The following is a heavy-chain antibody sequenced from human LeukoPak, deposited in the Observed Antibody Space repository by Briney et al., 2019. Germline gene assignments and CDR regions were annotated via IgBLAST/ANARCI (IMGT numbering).Heavy chain of an antibody. CDR3: TKDPNGDYVGAFDP. D-gene: IGHD4-17*01. CDR1: GFRFSIYA. CDR2: IDSGATDI. J-gene: IGHJ5*02. V-gene: IGHV3-21*05. Sequence: GGSLRLSCAASGFRFSIYAMNWVRQAPGKGLEWISYIDSGATDILYADSVKGRFTISRDDAKNSLFLQMTSLRAEDTAVYYCTKDPNGDYVGAFDPWGQGTLVTVSS.